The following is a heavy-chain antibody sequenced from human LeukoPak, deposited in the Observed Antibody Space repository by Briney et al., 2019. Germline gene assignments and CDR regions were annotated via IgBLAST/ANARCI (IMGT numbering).Heavy chain of an antibody. Sequence: ASVKVSCKASGYTFTGYYMHWVRQAPGQGLEWMGWINPNSGGTNYAQKFQGRVTMTRDTSISTAYMELSRLRSDDTAVYYCARGLILVSDWNYVRAFDIWGQGTMVTVSS. J-gene: IGHJ3*02. CDR1: GYTFTGYY. CDR3: ARGLILVSDWNYVRAFDI. CDR2: INPNSGGT. D-gene: IGHD1-7*01. V-gene: IGHV1-2*02.